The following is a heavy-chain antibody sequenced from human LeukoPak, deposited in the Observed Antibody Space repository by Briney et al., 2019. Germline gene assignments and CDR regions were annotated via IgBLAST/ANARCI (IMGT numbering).Heavy chain of an antibody. CDR2: GIPICWKT. CDR3: ARVIWGSRHFYHAMDV. D-gene: IGHD3-16*01. V-gene: IGHV1-69*01. J-gene: IGHJ6*04. CDR1: GGSFRSYA. Sequence: SSVTVSFKASGGSFRSYAFTWVGQAPGQALDGMGGGIPICWKTNYAQKFQGRATITADESTSTVFMEVSSLRFEDTAMYYCARVIWGSRHFYHAMDVWGKGTTVTVPS.